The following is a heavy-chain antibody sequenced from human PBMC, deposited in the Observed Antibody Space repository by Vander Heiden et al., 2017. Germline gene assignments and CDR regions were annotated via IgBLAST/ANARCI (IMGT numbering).Heavy chain of an antibody. Sequence: QVQLVESGGGVVQPGRSLRLYCAASGFTFRSYGMHWVRQAPGKGLEWVAVIWYDGSNKYYADSVKGRFTISRDNSKNTLYLQMNSLRAEDTAVYYCARTFKPPYSSSWYYFDYWGQGTLVTVSS. V-gene: IGHV3-33*01. CDR2: IWYDGSNK. J-gene: IGHJ4*02. D-gene: IGHD6-13*01. CDR3: ARTFKPPYSSSWYYFDY. CDR1: GFTFRSYG.